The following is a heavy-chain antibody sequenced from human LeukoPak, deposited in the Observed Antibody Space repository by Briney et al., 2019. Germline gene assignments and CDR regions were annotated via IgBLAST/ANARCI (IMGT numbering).Heavy chain of an antibody. CDR3: ARCVVPAAIGVADAFDI. Sequence: ASVKVSCKTSEYTFTGYYMHWVRQAPGQGLEWMGWINPNSGGTNYAQKFQGRVTMTRDTSISTAYMELSRLRSDDTAVYYCARCVVPAAIGVADAFDIWGQGTMVTVSS. J-gene: IGHJ3*02. V-gene: IGHV1-2*02. CDR2: INPNSGGT. CDR1: EYTFTGYY. D-gene: IGHD2-2*02.